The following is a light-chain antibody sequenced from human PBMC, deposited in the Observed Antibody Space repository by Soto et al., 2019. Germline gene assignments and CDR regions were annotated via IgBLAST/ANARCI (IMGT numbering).Light chain of an antibody. Sequence: QSVLNQPPPASGTPGQRVTLSCSGSSSNIGSNSVNWYQQVPGTAPKILIYSNSQRPSGVPDRFSGSKSGTSASLAISGLQSEDEADYYCGVWDDSVNVRYLFGTGTKVTVL. CDR3: GVWDDSVNVRYL. V-gene: IGLV1-44*01. CDR2: SNS. CDR1: SSNIGSNS. J-gene: IGLJ1*01.